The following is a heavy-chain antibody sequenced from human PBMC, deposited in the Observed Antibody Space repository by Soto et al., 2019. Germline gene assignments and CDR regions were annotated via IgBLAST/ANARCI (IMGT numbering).Heavy chain of an antibody. Sequence: QVQLQESGPGLVKPSETLSLNCSVSDGSISNYYWTWIRQPPGKELEWIGNIHYTGNTIYNPSLKSRVTILIDTSKNQFSLQLSSVTAADTAVYYCARLQHGDGGPFAFWGQGTTVTVSS. CDR2: IHYTGNT. CDR1: DGSISNYY. J-gene: IGHJ3*01. V-gene: IGHV4-59*08. CDR3: ARLQHGDGGPFAF. D-gene: IGHD2-15*01.